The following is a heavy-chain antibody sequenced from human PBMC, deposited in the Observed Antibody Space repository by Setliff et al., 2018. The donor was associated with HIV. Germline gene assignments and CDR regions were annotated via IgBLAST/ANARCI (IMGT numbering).Heavy chain of an antibody. J-gene: IGHJ3*01. V-gene: IGHV4-34*01. D-gene: IGHD7-27*01. CDR3: ARPTGGGNFDV. CDR1: NGSFTDHN. Sequence: SLTCAVYNGSFTDHNWSWIRQPPGEGLEWIGEINYAGLTDYNPSLTSRVSMAVDTSRDHFSLNLASVTAADTAVYYCARPTGGGNFDVWGTGTMVTVSS. CDR2: INYAGLT.